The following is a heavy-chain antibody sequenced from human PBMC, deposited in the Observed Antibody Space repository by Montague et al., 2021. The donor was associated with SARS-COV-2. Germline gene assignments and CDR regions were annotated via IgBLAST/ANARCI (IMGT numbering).Heavy chain of an antibody. CDR2: IYDSGSA. D-gene: IGHD2-21*02. J-gene: IGHJ5*02. CDR1: VGSISNYY. Sequence: SETLSLTCTISVGSISNYYWTWIRQPPGKGLEWIGYIYDSGSANSNPSLKSRSTISVDTSNNQFSLRLSSVTAADTAAYYCARAYCGGDCHVGPWGQGILVTVSS. CDR3: ARAYCGGDCHVGP. V-gene: IGHV4-59*01.